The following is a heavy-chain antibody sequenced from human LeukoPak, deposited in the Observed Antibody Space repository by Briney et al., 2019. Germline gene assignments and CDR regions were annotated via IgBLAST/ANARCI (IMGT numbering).Heavy chain of an antibody. J-gene: IGHJ6*02. CDR1: GFTFDDYA. CDR3: AKDIAAAGLNGMDV. Sequence: GGSLRLSCAASGFTFDDYAMRWVRQAPGKGLEWVSLISGDGGSTYYADSVKGRFTISRDNSKNSLYLQMNRLRTEDTALYYCAKDIAAAGLNGMDVWGQGTTVTVSS. D-gene: IGHD6-13*01. CDR2: ISGDGGST. V-gene: IGHV3-43*02.